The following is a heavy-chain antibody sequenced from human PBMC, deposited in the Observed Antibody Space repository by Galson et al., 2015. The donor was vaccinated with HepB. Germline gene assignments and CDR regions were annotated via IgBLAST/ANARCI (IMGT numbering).Heavy chain of an antibody. CDR1: GFTFSSYG. Sequence: SLRLSCAASGFTFSSYGMHWVRQAPGKGLEWVAVISYGGSNKYYADSVKGRFTISRDNSKNTLYLQMNSLRAEDTAVYYCATGGTPAASPYYFDYWGQVTLVTASS. CDR2: ISYGGSNK. V-gene: IGHV3-30*03. J-gene: IGHJ4*02. D-gene: IGHD2-2*01. CDR3: ATGGTPAASPYYFDY.